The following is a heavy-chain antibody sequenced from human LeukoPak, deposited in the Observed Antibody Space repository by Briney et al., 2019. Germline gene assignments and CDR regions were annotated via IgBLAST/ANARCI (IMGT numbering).Heavy chain of an antibody. V-gene: IGHV1-18*01. D-gene: IGHD2-21*02. J-gene: IGHJ3*02. CDR2: ISVINNANT. CDR1: GYTFSSYG. Sequence: ASVKVSCKASGYTFSSYGINWVRQAPGQGLEWMGWISVINNANTRYAQNFQGRLTMTTDTSTTTAYMELRSLRSDDTAVYYCSREFPSCGADCFSGVFDIWGQGTMVTVS. CDR3: SREFPSCGADCFSGVFDI.